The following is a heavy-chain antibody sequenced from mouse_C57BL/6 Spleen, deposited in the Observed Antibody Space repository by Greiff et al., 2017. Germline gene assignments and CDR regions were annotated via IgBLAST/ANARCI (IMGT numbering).Heavy chain of an antibody. CDR3: ARGDGYLYFDY. D-gene: IGHD2-3*01. J-gene: IGHJ2*01. V-gene: IGHV5-4*01. CDR1: GFTFSSYA. CDR2: ISDGGSYT. Sequence: EVHLVESGGGLVKPGGSLKLSCAASGFTFSSYAMSWVRQTPEKRLEWVATISDGGSYTYYPDNVKGRFTISRDNAKNNLYLQMSHLKSEDTAMYYCARGDGYLYFDYWGQGTTLTVSS.